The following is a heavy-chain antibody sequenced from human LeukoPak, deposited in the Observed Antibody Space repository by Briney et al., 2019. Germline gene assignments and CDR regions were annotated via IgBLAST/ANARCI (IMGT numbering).Heavy chain of an antibody. J-gene: IGHJ4*03. Sequence: ASVKVSCQASGYTFTSNGISWVRPAAGQGLEGMGWISAYNGNTNYEQKLQGRVTMTTDTSTSTAYMELRSLRSDDTAVYYCATHPLGYCSGGSCYLGYWGQGTMVTVSS. CDR3: ATHPLGYCSGGSCYLGY. D-gene: IGHD2-15*01. V-gene: IGHV1-18*01. CDR2: ISAYNGNT. CDR1: GYTFTSNG.